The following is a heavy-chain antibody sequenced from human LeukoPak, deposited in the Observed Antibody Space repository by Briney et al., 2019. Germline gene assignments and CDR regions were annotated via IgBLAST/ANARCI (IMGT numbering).Heavy chain of an antibody. CDR1: GGSISNNNHY. J-gene: IGHJ4*02. D-gene: IGHD4-17*01. CDR2: IYYSGSP. V-gene: IGHV4-39*07. Sequence: SETLSLTCTVSGGSISNNNHYWAWIRQPPGKGLECIGSIYYSGSPYYNPSLKSRVTISVDTSKNQFSLNLSSVTAADTAVYYCARDGIYGETADYWGQGTLVTVSS. CDR3: ARDGIYGETADY.